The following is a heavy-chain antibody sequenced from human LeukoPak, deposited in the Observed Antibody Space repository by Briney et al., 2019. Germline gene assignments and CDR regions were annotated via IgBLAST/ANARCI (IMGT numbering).Heavy chain of an antibody. CDR1: GFTFYDYG. CDR3: ARGGGYYDSSGYHDAFDI. D-gene: IGHD3-22*01. V-gene: IGHV3-20*04. J-gene: IGHJ3*02. CDR2: INWNGGST. Sequence: PGGSLRLSCAASGFTFYDYGMSWVRQAPGKGLGWVSGINWNGGSTGYADSVKGRFTISRDNAKNSLYLQMNSLRAEDTALYYCARGGGYYDSSGYHDAFDIWGQGTMVTVSS.